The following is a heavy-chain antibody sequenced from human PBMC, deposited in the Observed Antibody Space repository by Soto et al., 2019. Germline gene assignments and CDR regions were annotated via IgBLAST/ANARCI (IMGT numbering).Heavy chain of an antibody. V-gene: IGHV3-21*01. J-gene: IGHJ5*02. CDR3: ARLGVCGGGTCSAGNWFDT. CDR1: GFTFNTYT. D-gene: IGHD2-15*01. Sequence: GGSLRLSCAASGFTFNTYTMNWVRQAPGKGLEWVSSITSSSIYINYADSVKGRFTISRDNAKNSVYLQMNSLRADDTAVYYCARLGVCGGGTCSAGNWFDTWGPGTLVTVSS. CDR2: ITSSSIYI.